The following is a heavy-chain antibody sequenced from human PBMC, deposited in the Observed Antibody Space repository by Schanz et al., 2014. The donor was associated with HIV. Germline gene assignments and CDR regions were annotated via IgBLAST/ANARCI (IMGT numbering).Heavy chain of an antibody. D-gene: IGHD3-10*01. V-gene: IGHV4-31*03. CDR2: ICYSGST. CDR1: GGSISSGGYY. J-gene: IGHJ4*02. CDR3: ARDVPSGGFDY. Sequence: QVQLQESGPGLVKPSQTLSLTCTVSGGSISSGGYYWSWIRQHPEKGLEWIGYICYSGSTYYNPSLKSRVSISVDTSKNRFSLKLSSVTAADTAVYYCARDVPSGGFDYWGQGTLVTVSS.